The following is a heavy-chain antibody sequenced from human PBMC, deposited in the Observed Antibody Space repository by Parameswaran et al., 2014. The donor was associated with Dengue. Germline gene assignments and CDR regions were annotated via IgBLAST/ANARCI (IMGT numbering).Heavy chain of an antibody. CDR3: ARAGYDFWSGNYGMDV. J-gene: IGHJ6*02. V-gene: IGHV4-59*01. Sequence: WIRQPPGKGLEWIGYIYYSGSTNYNPSLKSRVTISVDTSKNQFSLKLSSVTAADTAVYYCARAGYDFWSGNYGMDVWGQGTTVTVSS. D-gene: IGHD3-3*01. CDR2: IYYSGST.